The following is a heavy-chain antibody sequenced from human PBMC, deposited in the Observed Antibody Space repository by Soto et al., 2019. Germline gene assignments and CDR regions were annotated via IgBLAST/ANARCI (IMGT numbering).Heavy chain of an antibody. Sequence: QVQLVQSGAEVKKPGASVKVSCKASGYTFTGYYMHWVRQAPGQGLEWMGWINPNSGGTNYAQKFQGWVTMTRDTSISTAYMELSRLRSDDTAVYYCARLSGQWDNGSYKGAFDIWGQGTMVTVSS. V-gene: IGHV1-2*04. D-gene: IGHD1-26*01. CDR1: GYTFTGYY. J-gene: IGHJ3*02. CDR2: INPNSGGT. CDR3: ARLSGQWDNGSYKGAFDI.